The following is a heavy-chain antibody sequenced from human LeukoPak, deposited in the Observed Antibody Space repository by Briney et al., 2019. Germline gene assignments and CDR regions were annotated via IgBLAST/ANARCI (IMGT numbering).Heavy chain of an antibody. CDR1: GYTFTSYD. J-gene: IGHJ5*02. CDR3: TTSLVLIAYGKNWFDP. D-gene: IGHD3-10*01. CDR2: MNPNSGNT. Sequence: ASVKVSCKASGYTFTSYDINWVRQATGQGLEWMGWMNPNSGNTGYAQKFQGRVTMTRNTSISTAYMELSSLRSEDTAVYYCTTSLVLIAYGKNWFDPWGQGTLVTVSP. V-gene: IGHV1-8*01.